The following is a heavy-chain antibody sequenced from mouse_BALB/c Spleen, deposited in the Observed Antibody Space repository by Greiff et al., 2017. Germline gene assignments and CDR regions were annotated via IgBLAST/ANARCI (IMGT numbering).Heavy chain of an antibody. CDR3: ARYYYGSSYGAMDY. CDR1: GFTFSSFG. V-gene: IGHV5-17*02. Sequence: DVQLVESGGGLVQPGGSRKLSCAASGFTFSSFGMHWVRQAPEKGLEWVAYISSGSSTIYYADTVKGRFTISRDNPKNTLFLQMTSLRSEDTAMYYCARYYYGSSYGAMDYWGQGTSVTVSS. J-gene: IGHJ4*01. CDR2: ISSGSSTI. D-gene: IGHD1-1*01.